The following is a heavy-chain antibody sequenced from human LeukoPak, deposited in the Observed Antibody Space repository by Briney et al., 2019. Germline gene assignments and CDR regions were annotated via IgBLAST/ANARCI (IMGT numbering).Heavy chain of an antibody. V-gene: IGHV3-7*01. CDR1: GFTFSPYW. J-gene: IGHJ4*02. D-gene: IGHD3-10*01. Sequence: PGGSLRLSCAASGFTFSPYWMSWVRQAPEKGLEWVANIKQDGSEKYYVDSVEGRFTISRDNAENSLYLQMNSLRAEDTAVYYCAREGNYGPVDCWGQGTLVTVSS. CDR3: AREGNYGPVDC. CDR2: IKQDGSEK.